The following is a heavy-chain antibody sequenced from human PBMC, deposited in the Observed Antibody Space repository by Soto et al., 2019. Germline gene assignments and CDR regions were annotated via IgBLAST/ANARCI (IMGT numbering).Heavy chain of an antibody. CDR2: INPSGGST. V-gene: IGHV1-46*01. CDR1: GYTFTSYY. CDR3: ARVKRINYYDSSGYSFDY. J-gene: IGHJ4*02. Sequence: QVQLVQSGAEVKKPGASVKVSCKASGYTFTSYYMHWVRQAPGQGLEWMGIINPSGGSTSYAQKVQGRGTMTRDTSTSTVYMELGSLRSEDTAVYYCARVKRINYYDSSGYSFDYWGQGTLVTVSS. D-gene: IGHD3-22*01.